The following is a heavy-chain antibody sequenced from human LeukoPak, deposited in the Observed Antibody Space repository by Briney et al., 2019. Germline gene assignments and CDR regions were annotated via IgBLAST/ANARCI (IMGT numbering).Heavy chain of an antibody. Sequence: GGSLRLSCAASGFTFSSYSMSWVRQAPGKGLEWVSSISSSSSYIYYADSVKGRFTISRENAKNSLYLQMNSLRAEDTAVYYCARGSRGFIAHFDYWGQGTLVTVSS. CDR1: GFTFSSYS. J-gene: IGHJ4*02. V-gene: IGHV3-21*01. CDR2: ISSSSSYI. D-gene: IGHD3-16*02. CDR3: ARGSRGFIAHFDY.